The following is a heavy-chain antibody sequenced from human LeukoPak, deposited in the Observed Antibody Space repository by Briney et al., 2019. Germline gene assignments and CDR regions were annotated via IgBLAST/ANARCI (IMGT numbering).Heavy chain of an antibody. CDR2: IYHSGST. CDR1: GGSISSTKW. Sequence: SGTLSLTCAVSGGSISSTKWWSWVRQPPGKGLEWIGEIYHSGSTNYNPSLKSRITISIDESKNQFSLKVSSVTAADTAVYYCASGGTLTYYGMNVWGQGTTVTVSS. D-gene: IGHD2-15*01. J-gene: IGHJ6*01. V-gene: IGHV4-4*02. CDR3: ASGGTLTYYGMNV.